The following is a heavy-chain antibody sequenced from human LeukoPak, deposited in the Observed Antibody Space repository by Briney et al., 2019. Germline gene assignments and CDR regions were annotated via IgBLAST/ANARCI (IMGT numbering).Heavy chain of an antibody. Sequence: PSETLSLTCAVYGGSFSGYYWSWIRQPPGKVLEWIGEINHSGSTNYNPSLKRRVTISVDTSKNQFSLKLSSVTAADTAVYYCASSGCSSTSCPPDYWGQGTLVTVSS. CDR2: INHSGST. V-gene: IGHV4-34*01. CDR3: ASSGCSSTSCPPDY. D-gene: IGHD2-2*01. CDR1: GGSFSGYY. J-gene: IGHJ4*02.